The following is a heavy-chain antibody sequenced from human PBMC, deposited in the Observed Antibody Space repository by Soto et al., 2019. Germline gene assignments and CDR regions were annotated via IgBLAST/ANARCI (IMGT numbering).Heavy chain of an antibody. CDR2: IRSKAYGGTT. CDR1: GFTFGDYA. Sequence: PGGSLRLSCTASGFTFGDYAMSWFRQAPGKGLEWVGFIRSKAYGGTTEYAASVKGRFTISRDDSENIAYLQMNSLKTEDTAVYYLTREVRVVEWCASVWFGPWGQGTLVTVSS. J-gene: IGHJ5*02. CDR3: TREVRVVEWCASVWFGP. V-gene: IGHV3-49*03. D-gene: IGHD3-3*01.